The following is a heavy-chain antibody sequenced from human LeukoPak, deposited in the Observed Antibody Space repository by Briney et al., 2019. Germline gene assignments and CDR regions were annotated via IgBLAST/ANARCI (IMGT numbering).Heavy chain of an antibody. D-gene: IGHD2-15*01. CDR2: IREDGSEK. Sequence: PGGSLRLSCAASGFTFRRSWMSWVRQAPGKGLEWVANIREDGSEKYYVDSVKGRFIISRDNGRNSLYLQMTSLRAEDTAVYYCARDDIATYEEWGQGTLVTVSS. CDR1: GFTFRRSW. J-gene: IGHJ4*02. V-gene: IGHV3-7*01. CDR3: ARDDIATYEE.